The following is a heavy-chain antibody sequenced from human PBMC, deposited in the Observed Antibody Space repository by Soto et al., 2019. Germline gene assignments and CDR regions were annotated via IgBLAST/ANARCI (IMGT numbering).Heavy chain of an antibody. CDR2: IYYSGST. J-gene: IGHJ4*02. CDR1: GGSISSYY. D-gene: IGHD2-15*01. V-gene: IGHV4-59*01. Sequence: QVQLQESGPGLVKPSETLSLTCTVSGGSISSYYWSWIRQPPGKGLEWIGYIYYSGSTNYNPSLKSRVTISVDTSKNQFSLKLSSVTAADTAVYYCARGDLVAAVDYWGQGTLVTVSS. CDR3: ARGDLVAAVDY.